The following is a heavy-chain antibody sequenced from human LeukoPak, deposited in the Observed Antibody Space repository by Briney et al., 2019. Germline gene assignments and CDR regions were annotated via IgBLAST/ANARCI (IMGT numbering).Heavy chain of an antibody. D-gene: IGHD2-2*01. V-gene: IGHV4-34*01. J-gene: IGHJ6*02. Sequence: PSETLSLTCAVYGGSFSGYYWSWIRQPPGKGLEWIGEINHSGSTNYNPSLKSRVTISVDTSKNQFSLKLSSVTAADTAVYYCARDRIGCSSTSCYVYYYYGMDVWGQGTTVTVSS. CDR3: ARDRIGCSSTSCYVYYYYGMDV. CDR1: GGSFSGYY. CDR2: INHSGST.